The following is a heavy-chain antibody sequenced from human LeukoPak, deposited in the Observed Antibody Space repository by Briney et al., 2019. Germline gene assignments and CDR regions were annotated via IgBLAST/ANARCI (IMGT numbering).Heavy chain of an antibody. CDR2: IICSSGNT. CDR1: GFTFSSYA. D-gene: IGHD1-26*01. CDR3: AKDLVGATFT. V-gene: IGHV3-23*01. J-gene: IGHJ5*01. Sequence: GGSLRLSCAASGFTFSSYAMSWVPQAPGKGRVGVTAIICSSGNTYYTVSGKGRFTIYRDNSRNTLYLQMYSLRAEDTIVYCGAKDLVGATFTWGHRALGT.